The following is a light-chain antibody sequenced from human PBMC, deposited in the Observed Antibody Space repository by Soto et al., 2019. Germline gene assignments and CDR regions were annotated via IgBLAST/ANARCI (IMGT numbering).Light chain of an antibody. J-gene: IGLJ2*01. CDR3: QSYDSSLSVVV. CDR1: TSNIGAGYD. V-gene: IGLV1-40*01. CDR2: GNN. Sequence: QSVLTQPPSVSGAPGQRLTISCTGGTSNIGAGYDVHWYQQFPGTAPKLLIYGNNNRPSGVPDRFSGSKSGTSASLAITGLQTEDEADYYCQSYDSSLSVVVFGGGTKLTVL.